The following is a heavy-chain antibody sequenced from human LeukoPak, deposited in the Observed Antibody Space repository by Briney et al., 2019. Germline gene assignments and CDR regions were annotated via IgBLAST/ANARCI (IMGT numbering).Heavy chain of an antibody. V-gene: IGHV1-18*01. CDR3: ARGQLWFGELPNYFDY. CDR1: GYRFTIYG. Sequence: ASVKVSCRASGYRFTIYGITWVRQAPGQGLEWMGWIGAYKGNTNYAQKVQGRVTMTTDTSTSTAYMELRSLRSDDTAIYYCARGQLWFGELPNYFDYWGQGTLVTVSS. D-gene: IGHD3-10*01. J-gene: IGHJ4*02. CDR2: IGAYKGNT.